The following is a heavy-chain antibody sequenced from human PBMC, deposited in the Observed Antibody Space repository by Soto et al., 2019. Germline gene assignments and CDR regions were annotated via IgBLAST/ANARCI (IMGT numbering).Heavy chain of an antibody. Sequence: SETLSLTCTVSGGSISSYYWSWIRQPPGKGLEWIGYIYYSGSTNYNPSLKSRVTISVDTSKNQFSLKLSSVTAADTAVYYCARGITIFYGMDVWGQGTTVTVS. J-gene: IGHJ6*02. CDR1: GGSISSYY. V-gene: IGHV4-59*01. CDR2: IYYSGST. CDR3: ARGITIFYGMDV. D-gene: IGHD3-3*01.